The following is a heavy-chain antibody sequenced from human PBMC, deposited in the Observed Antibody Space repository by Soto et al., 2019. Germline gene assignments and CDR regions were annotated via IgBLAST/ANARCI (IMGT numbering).Heavy chain of an antibody. Sequence: SVKVSCKASGCTFSSYTISWVRQAPGQGLEWMGRIIPILGIANYAQKFQGRVTITADKSTSTAYMELSSLRSEDTAVYYCARGVPSGYYTRNWFDPWGQGTLVTVSS. J-gene: IGHJ5*02. CDR2: IIPILGIA. CDR1: GCTFSSYT. V-gene: IGHV1-69*02. D-gene: IGHD3-3*01. CDR3: ARGVPSGYYTRNWFDP.